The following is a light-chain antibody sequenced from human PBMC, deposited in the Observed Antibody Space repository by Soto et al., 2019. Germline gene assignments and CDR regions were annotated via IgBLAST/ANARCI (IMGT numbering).Light chain of an antibody. CDR3: AAWDDSLSGVV. V-gene: IGLV1-47*02. Sequence: QSVLTQPPSASGTPGQRVTISCSGSSSNIGSSYVYWYQQLPGTAPKLLMYSNNQRPSGVPDRFSGSKSGTSASLAISGLRSEDEADYYCAAWDDSLSGVVFGGGTQLTVL. CDR1: SSNIGSSY. J-gene: IGLJ2*01. CDR2: SNN.